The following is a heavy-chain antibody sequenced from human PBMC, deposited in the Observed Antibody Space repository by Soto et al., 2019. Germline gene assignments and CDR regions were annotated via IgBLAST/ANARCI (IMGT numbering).Heavy chain of an antibody. CDR1: GGSSSSYY. CDR2: IYYSGST. D-gene: IGHD6-13*01. V-gene: IGHV4-59*01. J-gene: IGHJ6*02. Sequence: PSETLSLTCTVSGGSSSSYYWSWIRQPQGKGLEWIGYIYYSGSTNYNPSLKSRVTISVDTSKNQFSLKLSYVTAADTAVYYCARGLSLSWYRDYYYGMDVWGQGTTVTVSS. CDR3: ARGLSLSWYRDYYYGMDV.